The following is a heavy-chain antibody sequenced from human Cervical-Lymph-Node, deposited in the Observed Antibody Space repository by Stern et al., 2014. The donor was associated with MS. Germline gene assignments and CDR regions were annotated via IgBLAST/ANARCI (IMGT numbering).Heavy chain of an antibody. Sequence: VQLVESGAEVKKPGASVKVSCKTSGYTFSKYGISWVRQAPGQGLEWMGWSSGHNDDTNYVEKFQGRVTMTTDTSPSTAYLELRSLRSDDTAVYYCARDPHIAVAGTGGGFDPWGQGTLVTVAS. CDR3: ARDPHIAVAGTGGGFDP. V-gene: IGHV1-18*01. CDR2: SSGHNDDT. CDR1: GYTFSKYG. J-gene: IGHJ5*02. D-gene: IGHD6-19*01.